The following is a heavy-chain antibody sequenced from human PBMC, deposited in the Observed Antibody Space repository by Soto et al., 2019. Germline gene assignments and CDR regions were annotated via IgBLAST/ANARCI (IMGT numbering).Heavy chain of an antibody. V-gene: IGHV2-5*02. CDR1: GXXXXXSGVG. J-gene: IGHJ4*02. CDR2: IYWDDDK. Sequence: QITLKESGPTLVKPTQTLXXTXXXSGXXXXXSGVGVGWIRQPPGKALEWLALIYWDDDKRYSPSLKSRLTITKDTSKNQVVLTMTNMDPVDTATYYCAHRAYQLLSGEFDYWGQGTLVTVSS. D-gene: IGHD2-2*01. CDR3: AHRAYQLLSGEFDY.